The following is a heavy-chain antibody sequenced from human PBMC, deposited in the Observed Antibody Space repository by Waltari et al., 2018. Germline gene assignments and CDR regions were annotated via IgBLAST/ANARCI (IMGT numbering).Heavy chain of an antibody. CDR1: GDFLSDAH. CDR3: ARLPTKYYDSIGWGFFDQ. Sequence: VQLQESGPGLVRPSEPLSLTCTVSGDFLSDAHWPWIRQAPGKGLVWIAYLRNTGGTKCTPSLESRVTVSAVTSKKQFSLRLTSVTAADTAVYYCARLPTKYYDSIGWGFFDQWGQGILVTVSS. D-gene: IGHD3-22*01. J-gene: IGHJ4*02. CDR2: LRNTGGT. V-gene: IGHV4-59*08.